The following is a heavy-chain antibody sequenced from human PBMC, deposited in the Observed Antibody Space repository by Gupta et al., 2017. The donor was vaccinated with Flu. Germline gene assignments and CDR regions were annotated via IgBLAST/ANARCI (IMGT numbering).Heavy chain of an antibody. D-gene: IGHD1-26*01. CDR1: GGSISSYY. CDR3: ARQGGSYHWYFDL. Sequence: QVQLQESGPGLVKPSETLSLTCTVSGGSISSYYWSWIRQPPGKGLEWIGYIYYSGSTNYNPPLKSRVTISVDTSKNQFSLKLSSVTAADTAVYYCARQGGSYHWYFDLWGRGTLVTVSS. J-gene: IGHJ2*01. V-gene: IGHV4-59*08. CDR2: IYYSGST.